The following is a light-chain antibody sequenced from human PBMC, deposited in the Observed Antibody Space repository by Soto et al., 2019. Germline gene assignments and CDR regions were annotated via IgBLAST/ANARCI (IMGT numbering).Light chain of an antibody. CDR2: YAS. Sequence: DFQMTQSPSTLSASVGDRVTITCRASQSISNWLAWYQQKPGKAPKLLIYYASSLASGFPTRFSGSGSGTEYTLTISSLQPVDFATYYCQQYNRSPWTFGQGTKVEIK. CDR3: QQYNRSPWT. CDR1: QSISNW. J-gene: IGKJ1*01. V-gene: IGKV1-5*01.